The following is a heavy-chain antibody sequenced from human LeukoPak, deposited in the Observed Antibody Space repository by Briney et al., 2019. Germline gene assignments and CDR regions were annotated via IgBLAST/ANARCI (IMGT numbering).Heavy chain of an antibody. CDR2: ISDRGTT. CDR1: GVSVSGGRYY. CDR3: AREVSSSWYYVDY. V-gene: IGHV4-61*01. J-gene: IGHJ4*02. Sequence: SETLSLTCTVSGVSVSGGRYYWSWIRQSPGEGLEVIGYISDRGTTNYNPSLKSRVTISLDTSKNQFSLKLTSVTAADTAVYYCAREVSSSWYYVDYWGQGTLVTVSS. D-gene: IGHD6-13*01.